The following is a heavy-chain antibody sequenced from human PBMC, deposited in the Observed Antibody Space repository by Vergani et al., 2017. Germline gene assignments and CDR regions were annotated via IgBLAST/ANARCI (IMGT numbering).Heavy chain of an antibody. CDR3: ARAEDIVVVPAATGAFDI. V-gene: IGHV1-69*01. Sequence: QVQLVQSGAEVKKPGSSVKVSCKASGGTFSSYAISWVRQAPGQGLEWMGGIIPIFGTANYAQKFQGRVTITADESTSTAYMELSSLRSEETAVYYCARAEDIVVVPAATGAFDIWGQGTMVTVSS. CDR2: IIPIFGTA. D-gene: IGHD2-2*01. CDR1: GGTFSSYA. J-gene: IGHJ3*02.